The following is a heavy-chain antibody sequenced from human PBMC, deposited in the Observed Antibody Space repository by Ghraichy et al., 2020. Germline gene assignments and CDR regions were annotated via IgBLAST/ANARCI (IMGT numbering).Heavy chain of an antibody. D-gene: IGHD1-7*01. V-gene: IGHV1-18*01. CDR1: GYTFTTYG. CDR2: ISVYNDNI. CDR3: VRDTRYNWNYGSSRIFDY. Sequence: ASVKVSCKTSGYTFTTYGISWVQQAPGQGLEWMGWISVYNDNINYAQKFQGRVTMTTDTSSSTAYMELRSLRSDDTAVYYCVRDTRYNWNYGSSRIFDYWGQGTLVTVSS. J-gene: IGHJ4*02.